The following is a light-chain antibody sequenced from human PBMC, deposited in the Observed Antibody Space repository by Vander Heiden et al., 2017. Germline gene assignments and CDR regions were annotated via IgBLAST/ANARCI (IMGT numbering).Light chain of an antibody. J-gene: IGKJ3*01. V-gene: IGKV3-15*01. CDR2: GAS. CDR3: QQYNNWPLFT. CDR1: QGVSSN. Sequence: ELVLPQSPATLSVSPGERATISCRASQGVSSNLAWYQQKPGQAPRLLIYGASTRATGIPARFSGSGSGTEFTLTISSLQSEDFAVYYCQQYNNWPLFTFGPGTKVDIK.